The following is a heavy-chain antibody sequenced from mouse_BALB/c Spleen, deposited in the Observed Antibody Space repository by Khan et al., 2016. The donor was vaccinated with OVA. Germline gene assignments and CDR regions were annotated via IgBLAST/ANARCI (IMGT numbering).Heavy chain of an antibody. CDR2: IWRGGTT. D-gene: IGHD2-2*01. Sequence: QVQLKESGPGLVQPSQSPSITCTVSGFSLTTYGVHWVRQSPGKGLEWLGVIWRGGTTDYSAPFISRLSITKDNSKCQVFFKMNSLQATDTAIDYCARNYGYDEGLAYWGQGTLVTVSA. CDR1: GFSLTTYG. J-gene: IGHJ3*01. V-gene: IGHV2-2*02. CDR3: ARNYGYDEGLAY.